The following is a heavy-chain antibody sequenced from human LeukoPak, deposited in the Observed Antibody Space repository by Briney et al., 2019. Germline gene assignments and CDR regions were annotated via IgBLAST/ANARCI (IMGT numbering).Heavy chain of an antibody. D-gene: IGHD2-15*01. CDR2: ISSSGNTI. Sequence: PGGSLRLSCAASGFTFSSYEMNWVRQAPGKGLEWVSYISSSGNTIYYADSVKGRFTISRDNAKNSLYLQMNSLRAEDTALYYCARGDCSGGSCYLSLTTIDYWGQGTLVTVSS. CDR3: ARGDCSGGSCYLSLTTIDY. CDR1: GFTFSSYE. V-gene: IGHV3-48*03. J-gene: IGHJ4*02.